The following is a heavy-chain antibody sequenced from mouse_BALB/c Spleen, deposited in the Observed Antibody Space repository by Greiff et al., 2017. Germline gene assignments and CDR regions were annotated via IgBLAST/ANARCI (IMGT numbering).Heavy chain of an antibody. D-gene: IGHD2-10*02. CDR3: VRDPKYGNSCFAD. Sequence: VKVIESGPGLVAPSQSLSITCTVSGFSLTRYDISCIRQQPGRGLVWLGVIWTGGGTNYNSAFMSRLSISKDNSKSQVFLKMNSLQTDDTAIYYCVRDPKYGNSCFADWGQGTLVTVSA. CDR2: IWTGGGT. CDR1: GFSLTRYD. V-gene: IGHV2-9-2*01. J-gene: IGHJ3*01.